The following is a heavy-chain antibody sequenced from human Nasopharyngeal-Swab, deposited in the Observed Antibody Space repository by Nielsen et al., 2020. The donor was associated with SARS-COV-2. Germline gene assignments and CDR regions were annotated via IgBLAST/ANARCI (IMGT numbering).Heavy chain of an antibody. CDR1: GGSISHYH. Sequence: SETLSLTCTVSGGSISHYHWSWIRQPPEKGLEWIGYIYYTGSTNYNPSLKSRVTISVGTSKNQFSLNLSSVTAADTAVYYCARLDWVGKDYGMDVWGQGTTVTVSS. J-gene: IGHJ6*02. V-gene: IGHV4-59*08. CDR2: IYYTGST. CDR3: ARLDWVGKDYGMDV. D-gene: IGHD7-27*01.